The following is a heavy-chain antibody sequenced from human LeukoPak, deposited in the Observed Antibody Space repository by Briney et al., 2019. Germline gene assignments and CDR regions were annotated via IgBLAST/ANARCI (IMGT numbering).Heavy chain of an antibody. V-gene: IGHV3-15*01. CDR2: IKSKTDGGTT. CDR1: GFTFSNAW. CDR3: TTNSSGYQHSGWTQWPLYYYYYMDV. J-gene: IGHJ6*03. Sequence: PGGSLRLSCAASGFTFSNAWMSWVRQAPGKGLEWVGRIKSKTDGGTTDYAAPVKGRFTISRDDSKNTLYLQMNSLKTEDTAVYYCTTNSSGYQHSGWTQWPLYYYYYMDVWGKGTTVTISS. D-gene: IGHD3-22*01.